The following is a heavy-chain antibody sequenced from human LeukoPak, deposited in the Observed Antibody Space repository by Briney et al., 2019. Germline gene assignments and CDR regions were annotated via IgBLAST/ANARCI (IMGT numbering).Heavy chain of an antibody. V-gene: IGHV3-30*04. CDR1: GFSFSHDA. J-gene: IGHJ4*02. CDR2: ISYDGSNK. D-gene: IGHD5-12*01. CDR3: ARDQLAYSGYDTLFDY. Sequence: AGRSLRLSCAAPGFSFSHDAIHWVRQAPGKGLEWVAVISYDGSNKYYADSVKGRFTISRDNSKNTLCLQLNSLRPEDTAVYYCARDQLAYSGYDTLFDYWGQGTLVTVSS.